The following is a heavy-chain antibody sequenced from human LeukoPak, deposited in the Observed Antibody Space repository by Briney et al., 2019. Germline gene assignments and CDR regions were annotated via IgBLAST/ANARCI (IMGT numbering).Heavy chain of an antibody. CDR3: AKVAQDYDFWSGYSQSRFSLLAAFDY. CDR2: IRYDGSNK. Sequence: GGSLRLSCAASGFTFSTYWMSWVRQAPGKGLEWVAFIRYDGSNKYYADSVKGRFTISRDNSKNTLYLQMNSLRAEDTAVYYCAKVAQDYDFWSGYSQSRFSLLAAFDYWGQGTLVTVSS. CDR1: GFTFSTYW. J-gene: IGHJ4*02. D-gene: IGHD3-3*01. V-gene: IGHV3-30*02.